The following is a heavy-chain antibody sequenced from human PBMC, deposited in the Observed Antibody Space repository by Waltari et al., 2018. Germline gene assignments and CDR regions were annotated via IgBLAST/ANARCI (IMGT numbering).Heavy chain of an antibody. CDR1: GFTVSSNY. J-gene: IGHJ4*02. D-gene: IGHD6-13*01. Sequence: EVQLVESGGGLIQPGGSLRLSCAASGFTVSSNYMSWVRQAPGKGLEWVSVIYSGGSTYHADYGKGRFTISRDNCKNTLYLKMNRLGAEDTAVYYCARDTWSPEFGIAAKDYWGQGTLVTVSS. V-gene: IGHV3-53*01. CDR3: ARDTWSPEFGIAAKDY. CDR2: IYSGGST.